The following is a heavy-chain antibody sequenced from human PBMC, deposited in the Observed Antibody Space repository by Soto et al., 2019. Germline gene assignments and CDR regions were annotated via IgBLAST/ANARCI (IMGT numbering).Heavy chain of an antibody. CDR1: GFTFSSYS. V-gene: IGHV3-48*02. D-gene: IGHD1-26*01. CDR3: ARDFAWAFDY. CDR2: ISTSSRII. Sequence: EVQLVESGGGLVQPGGSLRLSCVASGFTFSSYSMNWVRQAPGKGLEWVSYISTSSRIIHYADSMKGRFTISRDNAKNSLYLQMNSLREEDTAVYYCARDFAWAFDYWGQGTLLTVSP. J-gene: IGHJ4*02.